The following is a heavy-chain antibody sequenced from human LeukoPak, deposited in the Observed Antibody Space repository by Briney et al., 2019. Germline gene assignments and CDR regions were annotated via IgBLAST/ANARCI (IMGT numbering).Heavy chain of an antibody. J-gene: IGHJ4*02. V-gene: IGHV1-18*01. Sequence: ASAKVSCKASGYTFTSYGISWVRQAPGQGLEWMGWISAHNGNTDYAQKLQGRVTMTTDTSTSTAYMELRSLRSDDTAVYYCAREGYCSSTSCRFLDYWGQGTLVTVSS. CDR2: ISAHNGNT. D-gene: IGHD2-2*01. CDR1: GYTFTSYG. CDR3: AREGYCSSTSCRFLDY.